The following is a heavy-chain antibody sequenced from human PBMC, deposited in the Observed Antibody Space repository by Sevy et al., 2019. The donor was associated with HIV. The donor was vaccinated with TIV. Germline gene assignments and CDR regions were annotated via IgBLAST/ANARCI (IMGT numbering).Heavy chain of an antibody. V-gene: IGHV3-30*03. Sequence: GGSLRLSCAASGLTFNNFGIHWVRQAPGKGLEWVAVISYDGSNKFYADSLKGRFTISGDNSKNTLDLQIHSLRPDDTAVYYCARIKVDTSLEPKVDYYYHGLDVWGQGTTVTVSS. D-gene: IGHD5-18*01. J-gene: IGHJ6*02. CDR3: ARIKVDTSLEPKVDYYYHGLDV. CDR1: GLTFNNFG. CDR2: ISYDGSNK.